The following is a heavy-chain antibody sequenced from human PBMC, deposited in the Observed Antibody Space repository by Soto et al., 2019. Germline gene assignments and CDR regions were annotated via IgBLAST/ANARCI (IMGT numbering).Heavy chain of an antibody. Sequence: QVQLQESGPGLVKPSQTLSLTCTVSGGSISSGGYYWSWIRQHPGKGLEWIGYIYYSGSAYYNPSLKSRVTISVDTSKIQFSLKLSSVTAEDTAVYYCARAYGSGSYADYYYYMDVWGKGTTVTVSS. CDR1: GGSISSGGYY. CDR3: ARAYGSGSYADYYYYMDV. J-gene: IGHJ6*03. D-gene: IGHD3-10*01. V-gene: IGHV4-31*03. CDR2: IYYSGSA.